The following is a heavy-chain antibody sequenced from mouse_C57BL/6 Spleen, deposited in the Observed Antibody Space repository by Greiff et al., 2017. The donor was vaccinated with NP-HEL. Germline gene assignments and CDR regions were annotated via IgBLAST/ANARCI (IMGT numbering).Heavy chain of an antibody. CDR3: TRMVGWFAY. D-gene: IGHD1-1*02. CDR2: IDPSDSYT. CDR1: GYTFTSYW. V-gene: IGHV1-59*01. Sequence: VQLQQSGAELVRPGTSVKLSCKASGYTFTSYWMHWVKQRPGQGLEWIGVIDPSDSYTNYNQKFKGKATLTVDTSSSTAYMQLRSLTSEDSAVYYCTRMVGWFAYWGQGTLVTVSA. J-gene: IGHJ3*01.